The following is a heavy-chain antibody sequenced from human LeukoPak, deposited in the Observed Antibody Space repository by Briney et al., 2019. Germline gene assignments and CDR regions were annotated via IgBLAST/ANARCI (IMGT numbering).Heavy chain of an antibody. D-gene: IGHD3-22*01. CDR3: ARRGSSSGYYVS. J-gene: IGHJ4*02. V-gene: IGHV3-11*04. CDR1: GFTFSDYY. CDR2: ISHSSSTI. Sequence: GGSLRLSCVASGFTFSDYYMSRIRQAPGKGLEWVSYISHSSSTIYYADSVKGRFTISRDNAKNSLYLQMDSLRAEDTSVYYCARRGSSSGYYVSWGQGTLVTVSS.